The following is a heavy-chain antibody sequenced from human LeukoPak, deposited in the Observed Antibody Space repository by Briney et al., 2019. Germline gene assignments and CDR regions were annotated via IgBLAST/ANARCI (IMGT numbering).Heavy chain of an antibody. J-gene: IGHJ5*02. D-gene: IGHD2-2*02. CDR1: GGTFSNYA. CDR3: ARGCSSTSCYTAPLYNWFDP. V-gene: IGHV1-69*13. Sequence: ASVKVSCKASGGTFSNYAISWVRQAPGQGLEWMGGIIPIFGTANYARKFQGRVTVTADESTSTAYMELSSLRSEDTAVYYCARGCSSTSCYTAPLYNWFDPWGQGTLVTVPS. CDR2: IIPIFGTA.